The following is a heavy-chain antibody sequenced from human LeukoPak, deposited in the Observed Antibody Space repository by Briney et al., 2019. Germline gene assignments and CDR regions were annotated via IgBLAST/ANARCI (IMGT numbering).Heavy chain of an antibody. V-gene: IGHV4-61*02. CDR1: GGSISSGSYY. CDR3: AREQGLLTHFDI. CDR2: IYTSGST. Sequence: PSQTLSLTCTVSGGSISSGSYYWSWIRQPAGKGLEWIGRIYTSGSTNYNPSLKSRVTISVDTSKNQFSLKLSSVTAADTAVYYCAREQGLLTHFDIWGQGTMVTVSS. J-gene: IGHJ3*02.